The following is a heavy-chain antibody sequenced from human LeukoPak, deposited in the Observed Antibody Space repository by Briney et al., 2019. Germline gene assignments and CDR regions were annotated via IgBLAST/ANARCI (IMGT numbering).Heavy chain of an antibody. CDR3: ARDQGYYYDSSGYYNPFDC. D-gene: IGHD3-22*01. Sequence: GGSLRLSCAASGFTFSSYSMNWVRQAPGKGLEWVSYISSSSSTIYYADSVKGRFTISRDNAKNSLYLQMNSLRAEDTTVYYCARDQGYYYDSSGYYNPFDCWGQGTLVTVSS. CDR2: ISSSSSTI. J-gene: IGHJ4*02. CDR1: GFTFSSYS. V-gene: IGHV3-48*04.